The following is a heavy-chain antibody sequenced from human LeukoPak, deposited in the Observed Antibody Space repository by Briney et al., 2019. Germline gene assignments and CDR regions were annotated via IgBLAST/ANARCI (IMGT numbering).Heavy chain of an antibody. V-gene: IGHV4-30-4*01. CDR2: IYYSGST. CDR1: GGSISSGDYY. D-gene: IGHD4-17*01. CDR3: ARLQPAGDYVYYFVY. J-gene: IGHJ4*02. Sequence: SETLSLTCTVSGGSISSGDYYWSWIRQPPGKGLEWIGYIYYSGSTYYNPSLKSRVTISVDTSKNQFSLKLSSVTAADTAVYYCARLQPAGDYVYYFVYWGQGTLVTVSS.